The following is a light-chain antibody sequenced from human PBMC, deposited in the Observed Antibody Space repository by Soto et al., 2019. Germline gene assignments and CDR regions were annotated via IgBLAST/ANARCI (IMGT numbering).Light chain of an antibody. V-gene: IGLV1-51*01. CDR2: DND. J-gene: IGLJ1*01. Sequence: QSVLTQPPSVSAAPGQRVSISCSGSSSNIGNNYVSWYQQLPGTAPKLLIYDNDKRPSGIPDRFSGSKSGTSATLGITGPQTGDEADYCCGTWDNSLNAYVFGAGTKLTVL. CDR1: SSNIGNNY. CDR3: GTWDNSLNAYV.